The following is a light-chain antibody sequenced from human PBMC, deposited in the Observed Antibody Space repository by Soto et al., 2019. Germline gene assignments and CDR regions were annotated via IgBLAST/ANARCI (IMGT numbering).Light chain of an antibody. V-gene: IGKV1-39*01. CDR2: GAS. CDR3: KNSYYTQWT. CDR1: QPISTF. Sequence: DIQMTQSPSSLSASLGSIFTITCRASQPISTFLNWYQQKTGRATKLLIYGASTLHSGVKSRFSGSGSGTDFTLTISSLRPEDFATYYCKNSYYTQWTVGKGNKVDLK. J-gene: IGKJ1*01.